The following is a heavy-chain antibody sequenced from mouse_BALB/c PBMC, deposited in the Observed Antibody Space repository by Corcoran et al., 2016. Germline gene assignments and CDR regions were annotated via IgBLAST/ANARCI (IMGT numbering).Heavy chain of an antibody. CDR3: ASVDILGSCDY. Sequence: EVQLQQSGAELVKPGASVKLSCTASGFNIKDTYMHWVKQRPEQGLEWIGRIDPANVNTKYDPKFQGKATITADTSSNTAYRQLSSLTSEDTAVYYCASVDILGSCDYWREGPTLT. V-gene: IGHV14-3*02. CDR2: IDPANVNT. J-gene: IGHJ2*01. CDR1: GFNIKDTY. D-gene: IGHD3-2*01.